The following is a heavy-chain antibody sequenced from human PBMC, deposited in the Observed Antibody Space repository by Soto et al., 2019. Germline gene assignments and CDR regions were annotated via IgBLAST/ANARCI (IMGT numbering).Heavy chain of an antibody. J-gene: IGHJ6*02. V-gene: IGHV4-30-4*01. Sequence: QVQLQESGPGLVKPSQTLSLTCTVSGGSISSGDYFWSWIRQSPGKGLEWIGYISSIGSTYYNPSLKSRVSVSRDTSKNQFSLKLSSVTTTDTAVYYCARGLVISTYYYHGMDVWGQGTTVTVSS. CDR1: GGSISSGDYF. CDR3: ARGLVISTYYYHGMDV. CDR2: ISSIGST. D-gene: IGHD3-9*01.